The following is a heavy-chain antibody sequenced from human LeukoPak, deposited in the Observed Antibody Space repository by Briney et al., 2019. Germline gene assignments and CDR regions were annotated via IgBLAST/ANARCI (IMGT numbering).Heavy chain of an antibody. CDR2: INPNSGGT. CDR1: GYTFTGYY. V-gene: IGHV1-2*02. CDR3: ARGRYSGYDYYYYYYMDV. Sequence: ASVKVSCKASGYTFTGYYMHWVRQAPGQGLEWMGWINPNSGGTNYAQKFQGRVTITADESTSTAYMELSSLRSEDTAVYYCARGRYSGYDYYYYYYMDVWGKGTTVTISS. D-gene: IGHD5-12*01. J-gene: IGHJ6*03.